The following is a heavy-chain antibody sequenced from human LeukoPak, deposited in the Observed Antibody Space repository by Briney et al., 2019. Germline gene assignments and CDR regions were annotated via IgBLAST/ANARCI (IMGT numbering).Heavy chain of an antibody. V-gene: IGHV4-39*01. CDR1: GGSISSSSYY. D-gene: IGHD3-3*01. Sequence: SETLSLTCTVSGGSISSSSYYWGWIRQPPGKGLEWIGSIYYSGSTYYNPSLKSRVTISVDTSKNQFSLKLSSVTAADTAVHYCARHQGGFLEWYYFDYWGQGTLVTVPS. CDR3: ARHQGGFLEWYYFDY. CDR2: IYYSGST. J-gene: IGHJ4*02.